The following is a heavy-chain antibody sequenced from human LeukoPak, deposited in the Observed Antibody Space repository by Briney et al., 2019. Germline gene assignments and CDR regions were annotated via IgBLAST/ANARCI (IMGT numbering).Heavy chain of an antibody. CDR1: GFTFRSYG. V-gene: IGHV3-23*01. Sequence: HTGGSLRLSCAASGFTFRSYGMSWVRQAPGKGLEWVSGVSGSGGSTYYADSVKGRFTISRDNSKNTLYLQMNSLRAEDTAVYYCAKATTTVTTALDWFDPWGQGTLVTVSS. CDR2: VSGSGGST. CDR3: AKATTTVTTALDWFDP. D-gene: IGHD4-17*01. J-gene: IGHJ5*02.